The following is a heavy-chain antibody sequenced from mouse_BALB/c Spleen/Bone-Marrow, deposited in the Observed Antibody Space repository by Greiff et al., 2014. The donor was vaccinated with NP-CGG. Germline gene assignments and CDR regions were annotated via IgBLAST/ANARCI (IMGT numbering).Heavy chain of an antibody. V-gene: IGHV1-82*01. CDR1: GYAFSSSW. J-gene: IGHJ4*01. D-gene: IGHD1-1*01. Sequence: VQLQQSGPELVKPGASVKISCKASGYAFSSSWMNWVKQRPGQGLEWIGCIYPGDGDTNYNGKFKGKATLTADKSSSTAYMHLSSLTSVASEVSVCSRSAYYGTNYGAMDDWGQGTSVTVSS. CDR2: IYPGDGDT. CDR3: SRSAYYGTNYGAMDD.